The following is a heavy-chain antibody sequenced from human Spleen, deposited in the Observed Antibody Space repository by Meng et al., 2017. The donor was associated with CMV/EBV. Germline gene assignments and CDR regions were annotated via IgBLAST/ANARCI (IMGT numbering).Heavy chain of an antibody. J-gene: IGHJ4*02. Sequence: GGSLRLSCAASGFTFSSYWMHWVRQVPGKGLVWVSRIKNDVSTITYADSVKGRFTISRDNAKNTLYLQMNSLRAEDTAVYYCVTIVIGGGGLGYWGQGTLVTVSS. V-gene: IGHV3-74*03. CDR1: GFTFSSYW. CDR2: IKNDVSTI. D-gene: IGHD3-16*01. CDR3: VTIVIGGGGLGY.